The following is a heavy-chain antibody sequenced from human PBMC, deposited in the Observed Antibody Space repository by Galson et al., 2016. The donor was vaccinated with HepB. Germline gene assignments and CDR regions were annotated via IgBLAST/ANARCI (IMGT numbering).Heavy chain of an antibody. CDR2: ISHSAST. J-gene: IGHJ6*03. CDR3: ARALFYYDSSVSGFYYYMDV. Sequence: TLSLTCNVSGASISRGKYFWTWIRQHPGKGLEWIGYISHSASTSYGPSLRSRISISADTSETQFSLRLRSVTAADTAVYFCARALFYYDSSVSGFYYYMDVWGKGTTVTVSS. CDR1: GASISRGKYF. V-gene: IGHV4-31*03. D-gene: IGHD3-22*01.